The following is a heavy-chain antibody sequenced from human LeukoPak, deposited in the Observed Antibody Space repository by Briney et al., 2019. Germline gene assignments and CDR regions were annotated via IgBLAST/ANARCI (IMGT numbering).Heavy chain of an antibody. J-gene: IGHJ4*02. Sequence: GGSLRLSCAASGFTFSSYAMHWVRQAPGKGLEWVAVISYDGSNKYYADSVKGRFTISRDNSKNTLYLQMNSLRAEDTALYYCTALGYSSSWYVDDYWGQGTLVTVSS. V-gene: IGHV3-30-3*01. CDR3: TALGYSSSWYVDDY. CDR1: GFTFSSYA. CDR2: ISYDGSNK. D-gene: IGHD6-13*01.